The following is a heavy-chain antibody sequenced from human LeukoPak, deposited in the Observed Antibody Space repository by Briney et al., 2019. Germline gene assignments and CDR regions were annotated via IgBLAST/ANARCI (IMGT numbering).Heavy chain of an antibody. CDR2: ISSSGSTI. V-gene: IGHV3-11*01. CDR1: GFTFSDYY. J-gene: IGHJ4*02. Sequence: GGSLRLSCAASGFTFSDYYMSWIRQAPGKGLERVSYISSSGSTIYYADSVKGRFTISRDNARNSLYLQMNNLRAEDTAVFYCAREDSALDYWGQGTLVTVSS. D-gene: IGHD5-18*01. CDR3: AREDSALDY.